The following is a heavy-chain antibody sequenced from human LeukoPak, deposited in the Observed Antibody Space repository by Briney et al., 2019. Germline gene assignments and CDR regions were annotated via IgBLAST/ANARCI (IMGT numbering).Heavy chain of an antibody. D-gene: IGHD6-13*01. Sequence: GGSLRLSCAASGFIVSHNYMTWVRQAPGKGLEWISVIYIDGTTYYADSVKGRFTISRDQANNTLYLQMNTLRDEDTAVYYCARGLRYSFYWGQGTLVSVSS. CDR3: ARGLRYSFY. J-gene: IGHJ4*02. CDR2: IYIDGTT. CDR1: GFIVSHNY. V-gene: IGHV3-53*01.